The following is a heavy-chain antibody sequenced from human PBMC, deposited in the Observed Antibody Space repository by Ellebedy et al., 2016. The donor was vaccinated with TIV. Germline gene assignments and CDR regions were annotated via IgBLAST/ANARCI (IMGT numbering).Heavy chain of an antibody. CDR3: ARTSSSWYSAFDI. V-gene: IGHV1-18*01. Sequence: ASVKVSXXASGYTFTSYGISWVRQAPGQGLEWMGWISAYNGNTNYAQKLQGRVTMTTDTSTSTAYMELRSLRSDDTAVYYCARTSSSWYSAFDIWGQGTMVTVSS. CDR1: GYTFTSYG. D-gene: IGHD6-13*01. CDR2: ISAYNGNT. J-gene: IGHJ3*02.